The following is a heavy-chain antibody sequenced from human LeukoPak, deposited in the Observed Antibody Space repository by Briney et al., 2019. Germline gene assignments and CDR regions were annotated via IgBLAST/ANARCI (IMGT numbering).Heavy chain of an antibody. CDR1: GFTFSTYN. J-gene: IGHJ3*02. CDR3: ARSFGYGVDAFDI. V-gene: IGHV3-23*01. D-gene: IGHD5-18*01. CDR2: ISGSGGTT. Sequence: GGSLRLSCAASGFTFSTYNMNWVRQAPGKGLEWVSAISGSGGTTYYADSVKGRFTISRDNSKNTLYLQMNSLRAEDTAVYYCARSFGYGVDAFDIWGQGTMVTVSS.